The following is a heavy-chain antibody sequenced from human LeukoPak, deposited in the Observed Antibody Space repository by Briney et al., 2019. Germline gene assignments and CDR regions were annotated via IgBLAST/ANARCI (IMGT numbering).Heavy chain of an antibody. Sequence: PSETLSLTCTVSGGSISSYYWSWIRQPPGKGLEWIGYIYYSGSTNYNPYLKSRVTISVDTSKNQISLKLSSVTAADTAVYYNVRAPSYYSSGSYPPFYYFDYWGQGNLVTVSS. V-gene: IGHV4-59*08. CDR3: VRAPSYYSSGSYPPFYYFDY. J-gene: IGHJ4*02. D-gene: IGHD3-10*01. CDR2: IYYSGST. CDR1: GGSISSYY.